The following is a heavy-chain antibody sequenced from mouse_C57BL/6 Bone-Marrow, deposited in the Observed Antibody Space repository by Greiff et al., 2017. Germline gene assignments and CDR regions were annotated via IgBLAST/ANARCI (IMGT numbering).Heavy chain of an antibody. CDR3: ASWRYFDV. CDR1: GYTFTSYW. CDR2: INPSSGYT. V-gene: IGHV1-7*01. Sequence: QVQLQQSGAELAKPGASVKLSCKASGYTFTSYWMHWVKQRPGQGLEWIGYINPSSGYTKYNQKFKDKVTLTADKSSSTAYMQLSSLTYEDSAVYYCASWRYFDVWGTGTTVTVSS. J-gene: IGHJ1*03.